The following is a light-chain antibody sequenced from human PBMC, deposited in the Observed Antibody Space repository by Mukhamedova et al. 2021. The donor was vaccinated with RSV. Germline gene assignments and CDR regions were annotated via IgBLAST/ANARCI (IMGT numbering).Light chain of an antibody. Sequence: WYQRRVHGKASNLLIYGASSLQNRVPSRFSGSGSGTDFTLTISSLQPEDFATYYCQQSYSAPLTFGGGTMVEV. V-gene: IGKV1-39*01. CDR2: GAS. CDR3: QQSYSAPLT. J-gene: IGKJ4*01.